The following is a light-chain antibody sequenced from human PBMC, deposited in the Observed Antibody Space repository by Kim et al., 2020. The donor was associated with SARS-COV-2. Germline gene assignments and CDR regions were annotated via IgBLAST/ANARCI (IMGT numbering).Light chain of an antibody. CDR3: QQSYSTPFT. V-gene: IGKV1-39*01. CDR2: ATS. Sequence: VGVRFTITCREIQIISRYLNWYQQRPGEAPKLLIYATSTLQSVVPSRFSGSGSGTDFTLTISSLQPEDFATYYCQQSYSTPFTFVGGTKVDIK. J-gene: IGKJ4*01. CDR1: QIISRY.